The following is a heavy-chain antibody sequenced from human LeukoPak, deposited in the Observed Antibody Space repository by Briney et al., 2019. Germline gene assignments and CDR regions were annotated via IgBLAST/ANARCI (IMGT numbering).Heavy chain of an antibody. D-gene: IGHD4-17*01. CDR3: AKDLDDYVSNGGFDC. Sequence: PGGSLRLSCAASGFTFSSYAMSWVRQAPGKGLEWVSAISGSGGSTYYADSVKGRFTISRDNSKNTLYLQMNSLRAEDTAVYYCAKDLDDYVSNGGFDCWGQGTLVTVSS. CDR2: ISGSGGST. V-gene: IGHV3-23*01. J-gene: IGHJ4*02. CDR1: GFTFSSYA.